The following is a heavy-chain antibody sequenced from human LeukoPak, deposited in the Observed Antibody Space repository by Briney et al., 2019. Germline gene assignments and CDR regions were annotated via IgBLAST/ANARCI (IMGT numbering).Heavy chain of an antibody. V-gene: IGHV3-15*01. CDR2: IKSKTDGGTT. J-gene: IGHJ4*02. D-gene: IGHD3-10*01. CDR1: GFTFSNAW. Sequence: PGGSLRLSCGASGFTFSNAWMSWVRQAPGKGLEWVGRIKSKTDGGTTDYAAPVKGRFTISRDDSKNTLYLQMNSLKTEDTAVYYCTTDLMVRGVIPDYWGQGTLVTVSS. CDR3: TTDLMVRGVIPDY.